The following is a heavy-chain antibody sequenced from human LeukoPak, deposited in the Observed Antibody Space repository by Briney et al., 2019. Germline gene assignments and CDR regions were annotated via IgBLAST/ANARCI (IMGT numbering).Heavy chain of an antibody. CDR2: IKEDGSER. CDR1: GFTFSTYW. Sequence: GGSLRLSCAASGFTFSTYWMSWVRQAPGKGLEWVANIKEDGSERYYGDSVKARFTISRDNARNSLYLQMNSLRAEDTAVYYCARDSSGYQWGQGTLVTVSS. J-gene: IGHJ4*02. D-gene: IGHD3-22*01. V-gene: IGHV3-7*01. CDR3: ARDSSGYQ.